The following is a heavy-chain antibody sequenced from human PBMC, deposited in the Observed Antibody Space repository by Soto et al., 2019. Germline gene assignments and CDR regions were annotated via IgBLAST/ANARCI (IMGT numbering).Heavy chain of an antibody. CDR2: LIPIFGTA. J-gene: IGHJ4*02. CDR3: ARSDSGYDWDSFDY. CDR1: GGTFSSYA. V-gene: IGHV1-69*01. D-gene: IGHD5-12*01. Sequence: QVQLVQSGAEVKKPGSSVKVSCRASGGTFSSYAISWVRQAPGRGLEWMGGLIPIFGTANYAQKFQGRVTITADESTSTAYMELSSLRSEDTAVYYCARSDSGYDWDSFDYWGQGTLVTVSS.